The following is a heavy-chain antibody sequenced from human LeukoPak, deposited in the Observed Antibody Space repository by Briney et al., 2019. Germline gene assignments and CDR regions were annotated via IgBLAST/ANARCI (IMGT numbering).Heavy chain of an antibody. D-gene: IGHD2-21*01. Sequence: GGSLRLSCVASGFMFNKYGMSWVRQAPGKGLEWVSDISDGGGRTYYGDSVKGRFTNSRDNSKNPVYLPLNRLRAQDTAVYYCAQDVRDIVVLIATYMSWGQGTLVTVSS. CDR2: ISDGGGRT. J-gene: IGHJ5*02. CDR3: AQDVRDIVVLIATYMS. CDR1: GFMFNKYG. V-gene: IGHV3-23*01.